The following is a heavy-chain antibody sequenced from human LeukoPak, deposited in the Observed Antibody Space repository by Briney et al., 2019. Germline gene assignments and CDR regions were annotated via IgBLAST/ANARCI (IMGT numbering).Heavy chain of an antibody. CDR1: GGSFSGYY. V-gene: IGHV4-59*01. Sequence: SETLSLTCAVYGGSFSGYYWSWIRQPPGKGLEWIGYIYYSGSTNYNPSLKSRVTISVDTSKNQFSLKLSSVTAADTAVYYCARDFQRYGPFDYWGQGTLVTVSS. J-gene: IGHJ4*02. CDR3: ARDFQRYGPFDY. CDR2: IYYSGST. D-gene: IGHD6-25*01.